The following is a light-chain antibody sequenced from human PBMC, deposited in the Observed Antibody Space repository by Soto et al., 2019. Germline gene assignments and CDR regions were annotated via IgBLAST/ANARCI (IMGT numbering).Light chain of an antibody. CDR3: LQYRYWPRT. V-gene: IGKV3-15*01. Sequence: TVMTQSPATLSVSPGEGATVSCRASQSVGRNLAWYQQKPGQAPRLLIYDASTRATAMPARFSGSGSGTEFTLTIDNLQSEDFAVYYCLQYRYWPRTFGQGTKVEIK. CDR2: DAS. CDR1: QSVGRN. J-gene: IGKJ1*01.